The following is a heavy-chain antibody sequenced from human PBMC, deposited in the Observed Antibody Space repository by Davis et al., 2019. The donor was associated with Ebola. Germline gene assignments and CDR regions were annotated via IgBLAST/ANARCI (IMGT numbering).Heavy chain of an antibody. CDR3: ARPHVLRYFDWSDYGMDV. J-gene: IGHJ6*02. CDR2: IDPSDSYT. V-gene: IGHV5-10-1*01. Sequence: GESLKISCKGSGYSFTSYWISWVRQMPGKGLEWMGRIDPSDSYTNYSPSFQGHVIISADKSISTAYLQWSSLKASDTAMYYCARPHVLRYFDWSDYGMDVWGQGTTVTVSS. CDR1: GYSFTSYW. D-gene: IGHD3-9*01.